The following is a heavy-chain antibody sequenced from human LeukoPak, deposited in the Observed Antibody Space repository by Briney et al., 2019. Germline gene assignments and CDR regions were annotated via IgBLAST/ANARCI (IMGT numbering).Heavy chain of an antibody. Sequence: PGGSLRLSCAASGFTFSSYWMSWVRQAPGKGLEGVANIKQDGSEKYYVDSVKSRFTISRDNAKNPLYLQMNSLRAEDTAVYYCARDWLGFRGYYGSGSYYSNYFDYWGQGTLVTVSS. D-gene: IGHD3-10*01. CDR3: ARDWLGFRGYYGSGSYYSNYFDY. V-gene: IGHV3-7*03. CDR2: IKQDGSEK. CDR1: GFTFSSYW. J-gene: IGHJ4*02.